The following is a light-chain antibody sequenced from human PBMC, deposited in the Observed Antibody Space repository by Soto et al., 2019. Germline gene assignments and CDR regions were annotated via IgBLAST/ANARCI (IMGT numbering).Light chain of an antibody. Sequence: IQMTPSPSTLSAPVGDRVTITCRASQSISRWLAWFQQKPGEAPRLLVYDASSLESGVPSRFSGSGSGTEFTLTISSLQPDDFATYYCQQYDDYWTFGQGTKVDIK. J-gene: IGKJ1*01. CDR2: DAS. CDR1: QSISRW. V-gene: IGKV1-5*01. CDR3: QQYDDYWT.